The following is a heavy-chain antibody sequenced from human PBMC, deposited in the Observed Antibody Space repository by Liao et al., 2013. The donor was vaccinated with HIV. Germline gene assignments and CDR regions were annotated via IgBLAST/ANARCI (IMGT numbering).Heavy chain of an antibody. CDR3: ARDSDSSGRFDP. CDR1: GGSISSSSH. CDR2: IYYSGST. D-gene: IGHD3-22*01. V-gene: IGHV4-39*07. Sequence: QLQLQESGPGLVRPSETLSLTCTVSGGSISSSSHWGWIRQSPGKGLEWIGNIYYSGSTYLNASLKSRLTMSVDTSKNQFSLRLTSVTAADTAVYFCARDSDSSGRFDPSGPREPVVTVSS. J-gene: IGHJ5*02.